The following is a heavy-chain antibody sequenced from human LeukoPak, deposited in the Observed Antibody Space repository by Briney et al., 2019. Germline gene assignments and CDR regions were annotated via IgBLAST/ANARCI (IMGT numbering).Heavy chain of an antibody. J-gene: IGHJ4*02. CDR3: ARRAGAYTHPYDY. D-gene: IGHD3-16*01. Sequence: PGGSLRLSCAASGFTFSSYWMHWVRQAPGKGLVWVSRIKTDGSNTNYADSVKGRFTISIDNSKNTLYLQMNSLRAEDTAVYYCARRAGAYTHPYDYWGQGTLVTVS. CDR1: GFTFSSYW. V-gene: IGHV3-74*01. CDR2: IKTDGSNT.